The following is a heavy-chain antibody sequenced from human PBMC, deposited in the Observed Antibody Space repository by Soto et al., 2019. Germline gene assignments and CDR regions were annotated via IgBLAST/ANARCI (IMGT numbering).Heavy chain of an antibody. D-gene: IGHD5-12*01. CDR1: GASISDVGYY. CDR2: ISHSGNA. V-gene: IGHV4-31*03. J-gene: IGHJ4*02. CDR3: AREGPGFNGFEF. Sequence: QVQLQESGPGLVKPSQTVSLTCTVSGASISDVGYYWTWIRQHPEKGLEWIGYISHSGNAYYNPSLTSRFTLTLDTSKNQFSLKVSYVTAADTAKYYCAREGPGFNGFEFWGQGILVSVSA.